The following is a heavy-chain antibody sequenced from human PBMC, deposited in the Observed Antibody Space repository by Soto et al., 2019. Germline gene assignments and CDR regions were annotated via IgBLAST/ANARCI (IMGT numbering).Heavy chain of an antibody. Sequence: LSLPCTVSGDSMTRSVWWTWVRQPPGKGLEWIGEVFHTGNTNYNPSLKSRVTMSVDKSTNEFSLKVTSVTAADTAIYYCARKAWVRFDYWGQGALVTVSS. J-gene: IGHJ4*02. D-gene: IGHD7-27*01. CDR3: ARKAWVRFDY. CDR1: GDSMTRSVW. CDR2: VFHTGNT. V-gene: IGHV4-4*02.